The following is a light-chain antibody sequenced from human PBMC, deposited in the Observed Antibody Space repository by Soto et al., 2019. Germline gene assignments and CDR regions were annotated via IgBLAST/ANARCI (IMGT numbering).Light chain of an antibody. CDR3: QQRSHWPPLT. CDR1: QSVGSF. J-gene: IGKJ5*01. Sequence: EIVLTQSPAILSLSPGERATLSCRASQSVGSFLAWYQPKPGQAPRLLIYDTYKRPTGVPARFTGSGSGADFTLTINSLEPDVFAVYYCQQRSHWPPLTFGQGTRLEIK. CDR2: DTY. V-gene: IGKV3-11*01.